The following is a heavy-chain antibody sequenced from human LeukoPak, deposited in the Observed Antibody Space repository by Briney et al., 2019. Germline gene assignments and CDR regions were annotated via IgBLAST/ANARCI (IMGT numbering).Heavy chain of an antibody. V-gene: IGHV1-2*02. Sequence: GASVKVSCKASGYTFTGYYMHWVRQAPGQGLEWMGWINPNSGGTNYAQKFQGRVTMTRDTSISTAYMELSWLRSDDTAVYYCARDRGYYYDSSGYYYFDYWGQGTLVTVSS. CDR3: ARDRGYYYDSSGYYYFDY. CDR2: INPNSGGT. D-gene: IGHD3-22*01. J-gene: IGHJ4*02. CDR1: GYTFTGYY.